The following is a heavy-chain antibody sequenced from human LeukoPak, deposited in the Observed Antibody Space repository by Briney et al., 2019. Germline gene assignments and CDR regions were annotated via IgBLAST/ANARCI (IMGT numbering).Heavy chain of an antibody. CDR3: ARQVVVVPAAKGLYYDFWSGLPVYWFDP. Sequence: PSETLSLTCTVSGGSISSSSYYWGWIRQPPGKGLEWIGSIYYSGSTYYNPSLQSRVTISVDTSKNQFSLKLSSVTAADTAVYYCARQVVVVPAAKGLYYDFWSGLPVYWFDPWGQGTLVTVSS. CDR1: GGSISSSSYY. D-gene: IGHD2-2*01. J-gene: IGHJ5*02. CDR2: IYYSGST. V-gene: IGHV4-39*01.